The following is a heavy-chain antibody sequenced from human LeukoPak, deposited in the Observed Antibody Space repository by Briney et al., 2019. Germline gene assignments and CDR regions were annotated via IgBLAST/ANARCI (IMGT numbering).Heavy chain of an antibody. D-gene: IGHD3-16*01. CDR1: GFTFSSYG. V-gene: IGHV3-33*01. Sequence: PGGSLRLSCAASGFTFSSYGMHWVRQAPGKGLEWVAIIWYDGSNKYYGDSVKGRFTISRDNSKNTLYLQVSSLTAEDTAVYYCARDGSFWGGYPYYFDSWGLGTLVTVSS. J-gene: IGHJ4*01. CDR2: IWYDGSNK. CDR3: ARDGSFWGGYPYYFDS.